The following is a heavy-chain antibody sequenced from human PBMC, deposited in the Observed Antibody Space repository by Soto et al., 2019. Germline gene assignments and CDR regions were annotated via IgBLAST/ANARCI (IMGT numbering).Heavy chain of an antibody. Sequence: QVQLQESGPGLVKPSETLSLTCTVSSDSRSSYKWSWIRQTPGKGLEGFVYIDNNGGSSYNPSLRSRITITISIGPYRKQVYFRLSSVTPADPSVYYCVRQGFGPLNGLVDGWGRGITVTVSS. CDR1: SDSRSSYK. CDR3: VRQGFGPLNGLVDG. J-gene: IGHJ6*02. CDR2: IDNNGGS. D-gene: IGHD3-10*01. V-gene: IGHV4-59*08.